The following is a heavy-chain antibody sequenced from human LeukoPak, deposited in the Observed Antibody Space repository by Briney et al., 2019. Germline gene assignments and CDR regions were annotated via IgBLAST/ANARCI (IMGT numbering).Heavy chain of an antibody. CDR1: GYTFTIYY. Sequence: GASVTVSFTASGYTFTIYYIHWVRQAPGQGLEWMGIINPSGGITTYAQKFQRRVTMTRDKSTSTVYMELRRLTSEDTAVYYCARDGKTAAGNNFDYWGQGTRVTVSS. CDR3: ARDGKTAAGNNFDY. D-gene: IGHD6-13*01. V-gene: IGHV1-46*01. CDR2: INPSGGIT. J-gene: IGHJ4*02.